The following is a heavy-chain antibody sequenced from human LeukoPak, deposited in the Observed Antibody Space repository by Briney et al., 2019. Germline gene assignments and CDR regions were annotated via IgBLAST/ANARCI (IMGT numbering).Heavy chain of an antibody. J-gene: IGHJ4*02. CDR2: ISWNSGSI. D-gene: IGHD6-19*01. V-gene: IGHV3-9*01. CDR1: GFTFDDYA. Sequence: GGSLRLSCAASGFTFDDYAMHRVRQAPGKGLEWVSGISWNSGSIGYADSVKGRFTISRDNAKNSLYLQMNSLRPEDTALYYCAKDRSSSGLDYWGQGTLVIVSS. CDR3: AKDRSSSGLDY.